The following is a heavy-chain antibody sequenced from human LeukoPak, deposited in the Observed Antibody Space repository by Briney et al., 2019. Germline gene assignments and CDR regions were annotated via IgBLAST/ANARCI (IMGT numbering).Heavy chain of an antibody. J-gene: IGHJ4*02. Sequence: GGSLRLSCAASGFTFNNYVMSWVRQAPGKGLEWVSVISAGGYYPYYADTNYADSVKGRFTISRDNSKNTPYLQMNSLRAEDTAVYYCAKDLDSSGVDYWGQGTLVTVSS. CDR1: GFTFNNYV. V-gene: IGHV3-23*01. CDR3: AKDLDSSGVDY. D-gene: IGHD6-19*01. CDR2: ISAGGYYPYYADT.